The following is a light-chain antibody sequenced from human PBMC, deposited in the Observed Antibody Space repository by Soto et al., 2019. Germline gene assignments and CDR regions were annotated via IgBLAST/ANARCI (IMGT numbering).Light chain of an antibody. CDR3: QQYGSSPQPIT. J-gene: IGKJ5*01. CDR1: QSVSSYY. V-gene: IGKV3-20*01. Sequence: EIVLTQSPGTLSLSPGERATLSCRASQSVSSYYLAWYQQKPGQAPRLLIYGASSRATGIPDRFSGSGSGTDFTLTISRLEPEDFAVYYCQQYGSSPQPITFGPGTRLEIK. CDR2: GAS.